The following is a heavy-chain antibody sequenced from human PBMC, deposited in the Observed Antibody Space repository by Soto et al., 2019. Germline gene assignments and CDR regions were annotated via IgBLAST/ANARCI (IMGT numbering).Heavy chain of an antibody. V-gene: IGHV1-69*18. D-gene: IGHD3-10*01. J-gene: IGHJ4*02. CDR1: GDSFNNFF. CDR3: ATAGGSGSHFHFDY. CDR2: ITPFFGAA. Sequence: QVQLVQSGAEVKKPGSSVKVSCKASGDSFNNFFISWVRQAPGQGLEWMGRITPFFGAANYAQKFQGRLTITANESTSTAKMELRSLTSDDTAVYYCATAGGSGSHFHFDYWGQGTLVTVSS.